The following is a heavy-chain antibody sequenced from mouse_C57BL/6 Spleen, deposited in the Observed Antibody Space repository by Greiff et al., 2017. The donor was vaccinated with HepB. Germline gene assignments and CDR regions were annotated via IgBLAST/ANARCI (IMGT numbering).Heavy chain of an antibody. Sequence: QVQLQQPGTELVKPGASVKLSCKASGYTFTSYWMHWVKQRPGQGLEWIGNINPSNGGTNYNEKFKSKATLTVDKSSSTAYMQLSSLTSEDSAVYDCARQRNYYGAWFAYWGQGTLVTVAA. D-gene: IGHD1-1*01. J-gene: IGHJ3*01. V-gene: IGHV1-53*01. CDR2: INPSNGGT. CDR1: GYTFTSYW. CDR3: ARQRNYYGAWFAY.